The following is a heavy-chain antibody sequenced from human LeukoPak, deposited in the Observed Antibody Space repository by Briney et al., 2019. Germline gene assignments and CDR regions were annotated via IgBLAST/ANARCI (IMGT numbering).Heavy chain of an antibody. Sequence: ASVKVSCKASGYTFTSYGISWVRQAPGQGLEWMGWISAYNGNTNYAQKLQGRVTMTTDTSTSTAYMELRSLRSEDTAVYYCAVIAAAATRGSYYYYYMDVWGKGTTVTVSS. CDR2: ISAYNGNT. CDR1: GYTFTSYG. V-gene: IGHV1-18*01. J-gene: IGHJ6*03. CDR3: AVIAAAATRGSYYYYYMDV. D-gene: IGHD6-13*01.